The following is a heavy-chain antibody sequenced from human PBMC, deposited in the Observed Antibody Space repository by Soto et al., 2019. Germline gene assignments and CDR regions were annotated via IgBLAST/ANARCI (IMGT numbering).Heavy chain of an antibody. D-gene: IGHD3-22*01. CDR3: ARKDKSGYFNWFDP. J-gene: IGHJ5*02. Sequence: GESLKISCKGSGYKFTSSWIAWVRQMPGKGLEWMGIIFPSDSDTRYSPSFQGQVTISADRSTSTVFLQWASLKASDTAVYFCARKDKSGYFNWFDPWGQGTLVTVSS. V-gene: IGHV5-51*01. CDR2: IFPSDSDT. CDR1: GYKFTSSW.